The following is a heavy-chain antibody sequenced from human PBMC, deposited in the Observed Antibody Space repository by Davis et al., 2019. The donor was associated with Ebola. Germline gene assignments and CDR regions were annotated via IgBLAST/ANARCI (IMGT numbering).Heavy chain of an antibody. D-gene: IGHD2-2*03. CDR2: IYYSGST. CDR3: ARGVDIAARASGGAYYYYYGMDV. CDR1: GGSISSYY. Sequence: SETLSLTCTVSGGSISSYYWSWIRQPPGKGLEWIGYIYYSGSTNYNPSLKSRVTISVDTSKNQFSLKLSSVTAADTAVYYCARGVDIAARASGGAYYYYYGMDVWGQGTTVTVSS. V-gene: IGHV4-59*01. J-gene: IGHJ6*02.